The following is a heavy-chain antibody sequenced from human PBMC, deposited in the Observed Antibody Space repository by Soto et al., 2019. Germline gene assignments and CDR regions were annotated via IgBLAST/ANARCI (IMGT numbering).Heavy chain of an antibody. V-gene: IGHV3-15*01. CDR2: IKSKTDGGTT. J-gene: IGHJ6*02. Sequence: GGSLRLSCAASGFTFSNAWMSWVRQAPGKGLEWVGRIKSKTDGGTTDYAAPVKGRFTISRDDSKNTLYLQMNSLKTEDTAVYYCTTDIVLMVYATYYYYYGMDVWGQGTTVTVSS. CDR3: TTDIVLMVYATYYYYYGMDV. CDR1: GFTFSNAW. D-gene: IGHD2-8*01.